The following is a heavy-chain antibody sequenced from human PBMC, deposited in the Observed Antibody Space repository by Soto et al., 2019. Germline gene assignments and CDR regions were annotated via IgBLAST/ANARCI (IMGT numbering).Heavy chain of an antibody. CDR1: GFNFGGYA. J-gene: IGHJ4*02. Sequence: GGPLRLSCSTSGFNFGGYALSWFRQAPGKGLEWVGFIRNNEYGGTTEYAASVKGRFTISRDDSKSIAYLQMDSLKTEDTAVYYCSRLAAVSTMIWGQGALVTVPS. CDR2: IRNNEYGGTT. CDR3: SRLAAVSTMI. D-gene: IGHD3-22*01. V-gene: IGHV3-49*03.